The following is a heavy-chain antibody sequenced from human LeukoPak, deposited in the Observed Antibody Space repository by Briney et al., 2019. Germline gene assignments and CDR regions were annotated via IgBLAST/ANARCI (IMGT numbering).Heavy chain of an antibody. D-gene: IGHD2-15*01. V-gene: IGHV1-69*04. CDR2: IIPILGIA. CDR1: GGTFSSYT. J-gene: IGHJ6*02. CDR3: ARDPIVVVAATHYYYYYGMDV. Sequence: SVKVSCKASGGTFSSYTISWVRQAPGQRLEWMGRIIPILGIANYAQKFQGRVTITADKSTSTAYMELSSLRSEDTAVYYCARDPIVVVAATHYYYYYGMDVWGQGTTVTVSS.